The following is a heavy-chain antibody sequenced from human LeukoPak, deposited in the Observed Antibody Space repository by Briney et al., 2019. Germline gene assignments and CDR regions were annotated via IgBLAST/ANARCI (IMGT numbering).Heavy chain of an antibody. CDR1: GFTFEDYA. CDR3: ARVSIAGYPYYYMDV. CDR2: INWNGGSI. D-gene: IGHD5-18*01. Sequence: GGSLTLSRAASGFTFEDYAMNWVRQAPGKGLEWVAYINWNGGSIGYAESVKGRFTISRDNTKNSLYLQMNGLRAEDTALYFCARVSIAGYPYYYMDVWGKGTSVTVSS. V-gene: IGHV3-20*04. J-gene: IGHJ6*03.